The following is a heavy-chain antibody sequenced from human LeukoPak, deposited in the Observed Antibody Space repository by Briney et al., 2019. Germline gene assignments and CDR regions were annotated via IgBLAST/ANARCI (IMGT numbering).Heavy chain of an antibody. Sequence: GRSLRLSCAASGFTFDDYAMHWVRQAPGKGLEWVSGISWNSGSIGYADSVKGRFTISRDNAKNSLYLQMNSLRAEDMALYYCAKGRDSGYYFYYVDYWGQGTLVTVSS. CDR3: AKGRDSGYYFYYVDY. D-gene: IGHD3-22*01. CDR2: ISWNSGSI. J-gene: IGHJ4*02. V-gene: IGHV3-9*03. CDR1: GFTFDDYA.